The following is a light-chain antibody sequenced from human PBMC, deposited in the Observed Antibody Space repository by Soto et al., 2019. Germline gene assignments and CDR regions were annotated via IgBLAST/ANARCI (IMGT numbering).Light chain of an antibody. CDR1: QSVSSY. V-gene: IGKV3-11*01. CDR3: QQFDDSVT. CDR2: DAS. J-gene: IGKJ5*01. Sequence: EIVLTQSPATLSLSPGERATLSCRASQSVSSYLAWYQQKPGQAPRLLIYDASSRATGIPDRFSGSGSGTDFTLTISRLEPEDSAVYYCQQFDDSVTFGQGTRLEIK.